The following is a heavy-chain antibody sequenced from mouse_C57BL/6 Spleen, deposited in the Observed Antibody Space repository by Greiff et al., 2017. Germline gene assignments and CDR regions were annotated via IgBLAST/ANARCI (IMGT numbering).Heavy chain of an antibody. D-gene: IGHD2-1*01. V-gene: IGHV5-6*02. Sequence: VKLVESGGDLVKPGGSLKLSCAASGFTFSSYGMSWVRQTPDKRLEWVATISSGGSYTYYPDSVKGRFTISRDNAKNTLYLQMSSLKSEDTAMYYCAGGNHFDYWGQGTTLTVSS. CDR1: GFTFSSYG. J-gene: IGHJ2*01. CDR2: ISSGGSYT. CDR3: AGGNHFDY.